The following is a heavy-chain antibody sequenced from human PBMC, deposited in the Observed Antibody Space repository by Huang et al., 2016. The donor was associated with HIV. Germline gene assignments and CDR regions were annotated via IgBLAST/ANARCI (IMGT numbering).Heavy chain of an antibody. CDR3: AKDNDLYYFDY. Sequence: QVHLVESGGGVVQPGRSLRLSCAASGFTFSGYGMHWVRQAPGEGLEWVAVITFDGKDKYYADSVRGRFTVSRDNSQNTVSLQMNTLRAEDTAVYYCAKDNDLYYFDYWGQGTLVTVSS. J-gene: IGHJ4*02. CDR1: GFTFSGYG. V-gene: IGHV3-30*18. D-gene: IGHD1-1*01. CDR2: ITFDGKDK.